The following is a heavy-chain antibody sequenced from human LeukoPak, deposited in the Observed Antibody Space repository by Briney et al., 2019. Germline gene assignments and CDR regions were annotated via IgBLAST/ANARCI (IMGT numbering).Heavy chain of an antibody. CDR3: ARLYSSSWYLDAFDI. D-gene: IGHD6-13*01. CDR1: GGSISSYY. J-gene: IGHJ3*02. V-gene: IGHV4-59*08. Sequence: SETLSLTCTVSGGSISSYYWSWIQQPPGKGLEWIGYIYYSGSTNYNPSLKSRVTISVDTSKNQFSLKLSSVTAADTAVYYCARLYSSSWYLDAFDIWGQGTMVTVSS. CDR2: IYYSGST.